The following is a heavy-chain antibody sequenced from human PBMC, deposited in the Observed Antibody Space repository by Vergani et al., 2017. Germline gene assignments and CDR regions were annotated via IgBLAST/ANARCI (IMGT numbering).Heavy chain of an antibody. Sequence: QVQLQQWGGGLLTPSETLSLTCVVNGGSFTSYHWTWIRQSPGEGLEWVGDIDHTGRPDYNPSLKSRLTMSVDNTRNQFSLTLNSVPATDTAIYFWARVNTETNGHLYYYYYMDVWGQGTAVTVS. CDR2: IDHTGRP. J-gene: IGHJ6*03. CDR1: GGSFTSYH. CDR3: ARVNTETNGHLYYYYYMDV. D-gene: IGHD4-11*01. V-gene: IGHV4-34*01.